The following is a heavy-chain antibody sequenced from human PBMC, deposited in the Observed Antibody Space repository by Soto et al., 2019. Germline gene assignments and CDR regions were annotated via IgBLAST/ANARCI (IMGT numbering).Heavy chain of an antibody. CDR1: GGSFSGYY. Sequence: QVQLQQWGAGLLKPSETLSLTCAVYGGSFSGYYWRWIRQPPGKGLEWMGEIKHSGSTNYNPSLKSRVTISVDTSKNQYSLKLSSVTAADTAVYYCARGPMRNWLWRYYGMDVWGQGTTVTVSS. CDR2: IKHSGST. V-gene: IGHV4-34*01. D-gene: IGHD3-9*01. CDR3: ARGPMRNWLWRYYGMDV. J-gene: IGHJ6*02.